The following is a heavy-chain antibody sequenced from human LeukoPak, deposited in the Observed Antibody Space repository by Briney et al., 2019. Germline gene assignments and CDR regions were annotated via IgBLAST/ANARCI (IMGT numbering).Heavy chain of an antibody. Sequence: GGSLRLSCAAAGFAFSSYAISWVRQAPGKGLDWVGRIKSKTDGGTTDYAAPVKGRLTISRDDSKNTLYLQMNSLETEDTAVYYCTTLGYSYANYWGQGTLVTVSS. J-gene: IGHJ4*02. V-gene: IGHV3-15*01. CDR2: IKSKTDGGTT. D-gene: IGHD5-18*01. CDR1: GFAFSSYA. CDR3: TTLGYSYANY.